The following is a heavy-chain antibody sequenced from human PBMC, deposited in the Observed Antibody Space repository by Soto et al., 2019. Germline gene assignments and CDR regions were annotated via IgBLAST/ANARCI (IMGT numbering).Heavy chain of an antibody. D-gene: IGHD3-22*01. J-gene: IGHJ4*02. CDR3: ERGSYYDSSGYYYFPY. CDR1: GYTFTGYY. Sequence: QVQLVQSGAEVKKPGASVKVSCKASGYTFTGYYMHWVRQAPGQGLEWMGWINPNSGGTNYAQKFQGWVTMARDTSISTAYMELRRLGSVDTAVYYCERGSYYDSSGYYYFPYWGQGTMVTVSS. CDR2: INPNSGGT. V-gene: IGHV1-2*04.